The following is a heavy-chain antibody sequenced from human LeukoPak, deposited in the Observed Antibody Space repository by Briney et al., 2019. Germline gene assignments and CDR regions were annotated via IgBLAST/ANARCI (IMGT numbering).Heavy chain of an antibody. Sequence: PSQTLSLTCAVSGGSISSGGYSWSWIRQPPGKGLEWIGYIYYSGSTYYNPSLKSRVTISVDTSKNQFSLKLSSVTAADTAVYYCARVAAAGVPAWFDPWGQGTLVTVSS. J-gene: IGHJ5*02. CDR3: ARVAAAGVPAWFDP. V-gene: IGHV4-30-4*07. CDR2: IYYSGST. D-gene: IGHD6-13*01. CDR1: GGSISSGGYS.